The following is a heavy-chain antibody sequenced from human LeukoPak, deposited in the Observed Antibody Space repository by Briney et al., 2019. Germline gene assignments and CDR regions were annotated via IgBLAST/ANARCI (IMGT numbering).Heavy chain of an antibody. J-gene: IGHJ4*02. Sequence: GGSLRLSCAAPGLTITTHWMTWVRQAPEKGLEWVATIEQDGTKEYYVDSVKGRFTISRDNSKNTLYLQMNSLRAEDTAVYYCAKDRGSKSYWGQGTLVTVSS. CDR2: IEQDGTKE. V-gene: IGHV3-7*03. CDR1: GLTITTHW. D-gene: IGHD3-10*01. CDR3: AKDRGSKSY.